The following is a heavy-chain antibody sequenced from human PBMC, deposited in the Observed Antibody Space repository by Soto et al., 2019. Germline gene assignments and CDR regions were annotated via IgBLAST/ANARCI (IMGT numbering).Heavy chain of an antibody. CDR1: GFNFAGYC. Sequence: GGSLRLSCAASGFNFAGYCTHWVRQAPGKGLEWVAITRHDGSNKYYADSVRGRFTISRDNSKNTLYLQMNSLRAEDTAVYYCARESSQWLVSRYAFDIWGQGTMVTVSS. V-gene: IGHV3-30*02. D-gene: IGHD6-19*01. CDR2: TRHDGSNK. J-gene: IGHJ3*02. CDR3: ARESSQWLVSRYAFDI.